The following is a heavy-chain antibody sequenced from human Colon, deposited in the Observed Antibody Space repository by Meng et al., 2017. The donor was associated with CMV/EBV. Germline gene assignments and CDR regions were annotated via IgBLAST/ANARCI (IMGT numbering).Heavy chain of an antibody. Sequence: RGSLRLSCAASGFAFSGYAMSWVRQAPGKGLEWVSVIYFDGSRSYYAHSVRGRFTIFRDNAKNTVWLQMDRLRAGDTAIYYCVKDDNRYTGEGGSWGQGTLVTVSS. J-gene: IGHJ5*02. D-gene: IGHD3-16*01. CDR2: IYFDGSRS. V-gene: IGHV3-23*03. CDR3: VKDDNRYTGEGGS. CDR1: GFAFSGYA.